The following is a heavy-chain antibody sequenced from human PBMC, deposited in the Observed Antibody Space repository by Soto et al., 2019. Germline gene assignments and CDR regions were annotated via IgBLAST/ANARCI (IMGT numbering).Heavy chain of an antibody. CDR2: IYTSGSA. CDR1: GGSISSYY. D-gene: IGHD3-22*01. Sequence: SETLSLTCTVSGGSISSYYWSWIRQPAGKGLEWIGRIYTSGSANYNPSLKSRFTMSVDTSKNQFSLKLSSVTAADTAVYYCARDGGPYYYDRSGYYYGLVYWGQGTLVTVSS. J-gene: IGHJ4*02. V-gene: IGHV4-4*07. CDR3: ARDGGPYYYDRSGYYYGLVY.